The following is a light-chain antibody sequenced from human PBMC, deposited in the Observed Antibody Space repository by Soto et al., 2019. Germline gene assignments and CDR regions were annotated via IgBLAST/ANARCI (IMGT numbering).Light chain of an antibody. CDR1: QSVSNN. Sequence: EILMTQSPATLSVSPGERATLSCRASQSVSNNLAWYQQKPGQAPRLLIFGASTRATGIPARFSGSGSGTEFTLPISSLQAEDFASYYCQHYNNLPLTFGGGTKVEIK. V-gene: IGKV3-15*01. CDR3: QHYNNLPLT. CDR2: GAS. J-gene: IGKJ4*01.